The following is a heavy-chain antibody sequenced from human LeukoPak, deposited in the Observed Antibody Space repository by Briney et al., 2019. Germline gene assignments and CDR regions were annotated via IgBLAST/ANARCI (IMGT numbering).Heavy chain of an antibody. V-gene: IGHV3-23*01. Sequence: GGSLRLSCAASGFRFSSYAMNWVRQAPGKGLEWVSLIIGSSGATFYADSVKGRFTISRDNSKNTLFLQMNSLRAEDTALYYCAKGAYDYIEMGYIDYWGQGTLVTVSP. CDR1: GFRFSSYA. J-gene: IGHJ4*02. CDR2: IIGSSGAT. CDR3: AKGAYDYIEMGYIDY. D-gene: IGHD5-12*01.